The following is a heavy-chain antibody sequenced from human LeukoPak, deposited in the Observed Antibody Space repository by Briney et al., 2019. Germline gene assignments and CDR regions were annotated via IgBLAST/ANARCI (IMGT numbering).Heavy chain of an antibody. D-gene: IGHD3-9*01. CDR3: ARNDILTGYSSTEFDY. Sequence: SETLSLTCAVSGYSISSGYYWGWVRQHPGKGLEWIGSIYHSGSTYYNPSLKSRVTISVDTSKNQFSLKLSSVTAADTAVYYCARNDILTGYSSTEFDYWGQGTLVTVSS. CDR1: GYSISSGYY. V-gene: IGHV4-38-2*01. J-gene: IGHJ4*02. CDR2: IYHSGST.